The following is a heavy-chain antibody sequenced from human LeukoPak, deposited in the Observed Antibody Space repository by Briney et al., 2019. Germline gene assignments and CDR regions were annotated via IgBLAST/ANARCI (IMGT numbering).Heavy chain of an antibody. CDR3: ASGYSYGSGY. CDR1: GGSFSGYY. CDR2: INHSGST. Sequence: PSETLSLTCAVYGGSFSGYYWSWIRQPPGKGLEWIGEINHSGSTNYNPSLKSRVTKSVDTSKNQFSLKLSSVTAADTAVYYCASGYSYGSGYWGQGTLVTVSS. V-gene: IGHV4-34*01. D-gene: IGHD5-18*01. J-gene: IGHJ4*02.